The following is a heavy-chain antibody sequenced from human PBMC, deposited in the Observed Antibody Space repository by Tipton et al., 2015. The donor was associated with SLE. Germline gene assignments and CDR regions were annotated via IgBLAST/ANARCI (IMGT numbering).Heavy chain of an antibody. D-gene: IGHD3-3*01. CDR2: ISYDGSNK. V-gene: IGHV3-30*04. J-gene: IGHJ4*02. CDR1: GFTFSSYA. CDR3: ARSYYDFWSGYLDY. Sequence: SLRLSCAASGFTFSSYAMHWVRQAPGKGLAWVAGISYDGSNKYYADSVKGRFTISRDNSKNTLYLQMNSLRAEDTAVYYCARSYYDFWSGYLDYWGQGTLVTGSS.